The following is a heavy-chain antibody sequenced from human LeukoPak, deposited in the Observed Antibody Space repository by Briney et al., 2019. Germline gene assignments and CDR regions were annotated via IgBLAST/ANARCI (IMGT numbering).Heavy chain of an antibody. Sequence: GGSLRLSCAASGFTFSSHGMHWVRQAPGKGLEWVAVISYDGSNKYYADSVKGRFTISRDNSKNTLYLQMNSLRAEDTAVYYCARGPYCSSTSCPPRFDPWGQGTLVTVSS. J-gene: IGHJ5*02. D-gene: IGHD2-2*01. CDR1: GFTFSSHG. CDR3: ARGPYCSSTSCPPRFDP. CDR2: ISYDGSNK. V-gene: IGHV3-30*19.